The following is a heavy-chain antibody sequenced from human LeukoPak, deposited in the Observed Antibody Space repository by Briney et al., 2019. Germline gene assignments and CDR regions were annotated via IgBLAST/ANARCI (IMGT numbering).Heavy chain of an antibody. CDR3: ARELAGATSSYYFDY. Sequence: IPSETLSLTCTVSGGSVSSGGYYWSWIRQHPGKGLEWFGDMYYSGSTYYNPSLKSRVTISVETSKNQFSLKLSSATAAGTAVYYCARELAGATSSYYFDYWGQGTLVTVSS. J-gene: IGHJ4*02. V-gene: IGHV4-31*03. CDR2: MYYSGST. D-gene: IGHD1-26*01. CDR1: GGSVSSGGYY.